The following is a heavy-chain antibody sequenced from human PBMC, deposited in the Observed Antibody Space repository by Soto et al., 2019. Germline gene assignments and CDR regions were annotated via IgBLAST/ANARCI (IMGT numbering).Heavy chain of an antibody. V-gene: IGHV1-3*01. J-gene: IGHJ5*02. CDR3: ARDQKQQLVRGWFDP. D-gene: IGHD6-13*01. CDR2: SNAGNGNT. CDR1: GYTFTSYA. Sequence: QVQLVQSGAEVKKPGASVKVSCKASGYTFTSYAMHWVRQAPGQRLEWMGWSNAGNGNTKYSQKFQGRVTITRDTSASTAYMELSSLRSEDTAVYYCARDQKQQLVRGWFDPWGQGTLVTFSS.